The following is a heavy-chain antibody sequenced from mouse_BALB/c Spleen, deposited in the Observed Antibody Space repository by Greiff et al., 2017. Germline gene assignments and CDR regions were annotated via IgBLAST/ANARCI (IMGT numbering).Heavy chain of an antibody. CDR3: ARALLRLQGYAMDY. Sequence: VKLQESGPGLVAPSQSLSITCTVSGFSLTSYGVHWVRQPPGKGLEWLGVIWAGGSTNYNSALMSRLSISKDNSKSQVFLKMNSLQTDDTAMYYCARALLRLQGYAMDYWGQGTSVTVSS. V-gene: IGHV2-9*02. CDR2: IWAGGST. D-gene: IGHD1-2*01. J-gene: IGHJ4*01. CDR1: GFSLTSYG.